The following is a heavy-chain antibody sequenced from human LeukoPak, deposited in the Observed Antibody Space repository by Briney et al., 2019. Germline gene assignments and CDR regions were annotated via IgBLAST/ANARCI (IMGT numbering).Heavy chain of an antibody. Sequence: GGSLRLSCAASGFTFSDYYMSWIRQAPGKGLEWVSYISSSGSTIYYADSVKGRFTISRDNAKNSLYLQMNSLRAEDTAVYYCARYSGVRRYFDWFPGMDVWGQGTTVTVSS. D-gene: IGHD3-9*01. CDR2: ISSSGSTI. J-gene: IGHJ6*02. CDR1: GFTFSDYY. V-gene: IGHV3-11*01. CDR3: ARYSGVRRYFDWFPGMDV.